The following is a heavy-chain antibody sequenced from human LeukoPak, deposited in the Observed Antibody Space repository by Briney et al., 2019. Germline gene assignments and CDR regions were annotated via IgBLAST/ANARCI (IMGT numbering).Heavy chain of an antibody. CDR3: ARHDGSGYYYPLDQ. CDR1: GFAFRSYG. V-gene: IGHV3-23*01. J-gene: IGHJ4*02. D-gene: IGHD3-10*01. CDR2: VSSSGGIT. Sequence: GGSLRLSCAASGFAFRSYGLSWVRQAPGKGLEWISSVSSSGGITWNADSVKGRITISRDFSKNTLFLLMNSLRAEDTAIYYCARHDGSGYYYPLDQWGQGTLVTVSS.